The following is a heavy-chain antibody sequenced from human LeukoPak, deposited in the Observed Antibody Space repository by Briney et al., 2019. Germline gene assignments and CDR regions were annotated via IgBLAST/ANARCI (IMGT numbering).Heavy chain of an antibody. Sequence: GGSLRLSCAASGFTFSSYAMSWVRQAPGKGLQWVSAISGGGGSTYYADSVKGRFTISRDNSKSTLYLQMNSLRAEDTAVYYCATAPQYSNFPWGQGALVTVSS. J-gene: IGHJ5*02. CDR1: GFTFSSYA. D-gene: IGHD6-6*01. V-gene: IGHV3-23*01. CDR2: ISGGGGST. CDR3: ATAPQYSNFP.